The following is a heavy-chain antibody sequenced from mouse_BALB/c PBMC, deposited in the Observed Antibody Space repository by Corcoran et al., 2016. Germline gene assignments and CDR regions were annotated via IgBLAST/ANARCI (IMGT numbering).Heavy chain of an antibody. V-gene: IGHV1-81*01. CDR1: GYTFTDYV. D-gene: IGHD2-14*01. Sequence: QVQLQQSGLELVKPGASVKMSCKASGYTFTDYVISWVKQRTGQGLEWIGEIYPGSGSTYYNEKFKGKATLTADKSSNTAYMQLSSLTSEDSAVYFCAPYYRSSGFAYWGQGTLVTVSA. CDR2: IYPGSGST. CDR3: APYYRSSGFAY. J-gene: IGHJ3*01.